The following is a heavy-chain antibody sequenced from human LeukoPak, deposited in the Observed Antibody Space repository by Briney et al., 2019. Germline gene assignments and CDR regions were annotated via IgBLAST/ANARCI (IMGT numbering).Heavy chain of an antibody. V-gene: IGHV4-38-2*02. Sequence: SETLSLTCTVSGYSISSGYYWGRIRQPPGKGLEWIGEIYHSGSTNYNPSLKSRVTISVDKSKNQFSLKLSSVTAADTAVYYCASRLMGGYDSDYWGQGTLVTVSS. CDR1: GYSISSGYY. CDR2: IYHSGST. D-gene: IGHD5-12*01. CDR3: ASRLMGGYDSDY. J-gene: IGHJ4*02.